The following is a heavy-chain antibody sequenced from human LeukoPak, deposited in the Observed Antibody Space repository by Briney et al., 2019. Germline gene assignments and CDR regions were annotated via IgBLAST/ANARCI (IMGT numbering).Heavy chain of an antibody. Sequence: GESLKISCKGSGYSFINYWIGWVRQMPGKGLDYIGIVYPGDSETKYSPSFQGHVIISVDKSIDTAYLRWSSLKASDTAIYYCTRHNMGYSDRWGQGTLVTVSS. CDR3: TRHNMGYSDR. D-gene: IGHD3-16*02. CDR1: GYSFINYW. J-gene: IGHJ4*01. V-gene: IGHV5-51*01. CDR2: VYPGDSET.